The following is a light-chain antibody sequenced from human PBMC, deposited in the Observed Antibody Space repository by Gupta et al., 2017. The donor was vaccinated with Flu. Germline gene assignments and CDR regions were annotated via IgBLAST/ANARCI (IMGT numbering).Light chain of an antibody. V-gene: IGLV2-14*01. J-gene: IGLJ2*01. Sequence: QSALTHPASVSGSPGQSTSTSCTGTSSDVGGYNYVSWYQQHPGKAPKLMIYEVSNRPSGVSNRFSGSKSGNTASLTISGLQAEDEADYYCSSYTSSSVVFGGGTKLTVL. CDR2: EVS. CDR3: SSYTSSSVV. CDR1: SSDVGGYNY.